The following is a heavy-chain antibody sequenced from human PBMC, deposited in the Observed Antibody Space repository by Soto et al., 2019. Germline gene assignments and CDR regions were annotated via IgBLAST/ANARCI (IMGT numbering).Heavy chain of an antibody. V-gene: IGHV3-23*01. CDR3: AKTVSSSWYVDY. D-gene: IGHD6-13*01. CDR1: GFTFSTYA. Sequence: EVQLLESGGGLVQPGGSLRLSCAASGFTFSTYAMRWVRQAPGKGLEWVSAISSGGGSPYYADSVKGRSTISRDNSKNTLYLEVNNLRAEDTAVYYCAKTVSSSWYVDYWGQGTLVTVSS. J-gene: IGHJ4*02. CDR2: ISSGGGSP.